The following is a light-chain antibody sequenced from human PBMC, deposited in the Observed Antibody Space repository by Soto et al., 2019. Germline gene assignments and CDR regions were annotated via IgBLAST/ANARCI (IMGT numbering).Light chain of an antibody. CDR3: QQLHGYPIT. CDR2: GAS. J-gene: IGKJ5*01. Sequence: DIQMTQSPTSLPASVGDRVSITCRASQSLTTYLTWYQQRPGKAPKLLIYGASSLQRGVPSRFSGSGTGTDFTLTISSLQPEDFATYYCQQLHGYPITFGQGTRLEIK. V-gene: IGKV1-39*01. CDR1: QSLTTY.